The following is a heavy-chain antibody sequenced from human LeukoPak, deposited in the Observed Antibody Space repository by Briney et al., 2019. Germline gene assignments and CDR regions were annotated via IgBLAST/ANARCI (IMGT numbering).Heavy chain of an antibody. D-gene: IGHD6-13*01. V-gene: IGHV4-38-2*01. J-gene: IGHJ4*02. CDR1: GYSVSSAHY. Sequence: KPSETLSLTCAVSGYSVSSAHYWGWIRQPPGEGLEWIGTIYPGGTTYYNPSLGSRITISIDASKNHFSLRLSSATTADTAVYYCARRIASAMTGFDYWGQGALVAVSS. CDR3: ARRIASAMTGFDY. CDR2: IYPGGTT.